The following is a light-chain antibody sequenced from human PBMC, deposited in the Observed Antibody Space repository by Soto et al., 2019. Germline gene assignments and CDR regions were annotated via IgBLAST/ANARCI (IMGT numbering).Light chain of an antibody. Sequence: QSALTQPRSVSGSPGQSVTISCTGTNSDVGYYNYVSWYQQYPGKAPNFLIYDVSKRPSGVPDRFSGSKSGSTASLTISGLQPDDEADYYCCSYAGTYVVFGAGTKVTVL. J-gene: IGLJ2*01. CDR1: NSDVGYYNY. V-gene: IGLV2-11*01. CDR3: CSYAGTYVV. CDR2: DVS.